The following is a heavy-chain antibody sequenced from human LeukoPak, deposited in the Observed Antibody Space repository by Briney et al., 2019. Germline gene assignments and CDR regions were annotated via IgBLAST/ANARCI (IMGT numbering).Heavy chain of an antibody. CDR3: ARPSGGSGRWGDNWFDP. Sequence: ASVKVSCMASGYTFTGSYMHWVRQAPGQGLEWVGWINLNSGGTNYAQKFQGRVTMTRDTSISTAYMELSSLRSDDTAVYYCARPSGGSGRWGDNWFDPWGQGTLVTVSS. J-gene: IGHJ5*02. D-gene: IGHD3-10*01. CDR2: INLNSGGT. V-gene: IGHV1-2*02. CDR1: GYTFTGSY.